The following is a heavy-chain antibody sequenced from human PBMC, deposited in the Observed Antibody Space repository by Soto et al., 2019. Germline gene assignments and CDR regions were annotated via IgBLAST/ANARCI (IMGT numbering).Heavy chain of an antibody. V-gene: IGHV3-33*01. D-gene: IGHD3-22*01. Sequence: GGSLRLSCAASGFTFSSYGMHWVRQAPGKGLEWVAVIWYDGSNKYYADSVKGRFTISRDNSKNTLYLQMNSLRAEDTAVYYCARDRLRYYYDSSGSGGFDYWGQGTLVTVSS. CDR2: IWYDGSNK. J-gene: IGHJ4*02. CDR1: GFTFSSYG. CDR3: ARDRLRYYYDSSGSGGFDY.